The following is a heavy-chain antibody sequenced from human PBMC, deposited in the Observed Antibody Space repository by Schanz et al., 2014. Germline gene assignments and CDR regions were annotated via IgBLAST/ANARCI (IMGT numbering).Heavy chain of an antibody. V-gene: IGHV3-13*05. CDR3: ARGRRGDCRRTSCTYCFDS. J-gene: IGHJ4*02. CDR2: IGPASDP. D-gene: IGHD2-2*01. Sequence: EVQLVESGGGLVQPGGSLRLSCAASGFSFSTHAMSWVRQAPGQGLEWVSGIGPASDPYYAGSVKGRFTISRENGKNSLYLQMNSLRAGDTAVYYCARGRRGDCRRTSCTYCFDSWGQGTLVTVSS. CDR1: GFSFSTHA.